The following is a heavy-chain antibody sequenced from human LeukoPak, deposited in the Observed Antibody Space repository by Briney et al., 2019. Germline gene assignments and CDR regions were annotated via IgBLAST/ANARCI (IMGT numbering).Heavy chain of an antibody. Sequence: QTGGSLRLSCAASGFTFSSYWMSWVRQAPGKGLEWVSYISSSGSTIYYADSVKGRFTISRDNAKNSLYLQMNSLRAEDTAVYYCARDLRGDYEVGYYYYYMDVWGKGTTVTVSS. CDR1: GFTFSSYW. CDR2: ISSSGSTI. CDR3: ARDLRGDYEVGYYYYYMDV. J-gene: IGHJ6*03. D-gene: IGHD4-17*01. V-gene: IGHV3-48*04.